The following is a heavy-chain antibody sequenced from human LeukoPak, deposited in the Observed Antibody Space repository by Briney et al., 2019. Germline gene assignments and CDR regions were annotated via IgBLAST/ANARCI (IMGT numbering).Heavy chain of an antibody. D-gene: IGHD1-7*01. CDR1: GGPISSGDYY. Sequence: SETLSLTCTVSGGPISSGDYYWSWIRQPPGKGLEWIGYIYYSGSTYYNPSLKSRVTISVDTSKNQFSLKLSSVTAADTAVYYCARVLELIYNWFDPWGQGTLVTVSS. J-gene: IGHJ5*02. CDR2: IYYSGST. V-gene: IGHV4-30-4*08. CDR3: ARVLELIYNWFDP.